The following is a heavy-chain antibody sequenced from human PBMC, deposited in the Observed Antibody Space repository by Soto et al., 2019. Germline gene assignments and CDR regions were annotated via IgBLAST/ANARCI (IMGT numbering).Heavy chain of an antibody. CDR1: GFTFSSYW. Sequence: GGSLRLSCAASGFTFSSYWMSWVRQAPGKGLEWVANIKQDGSEKYYVDSVKGRFTISRDNAKNSLYLQMNSLRAEVTAVYYCATAEATGYCSGGRCYDYGDYYYYYGLDVWGQGTTVTVSS. CDR3: ATAEATGYCSGGRCYDYGDYYYYYGLDV. D-gene: IGHD2-15*01. V-gene: IGHV3-7*01. CDR2: IKQDGSEK. J-gene: IGHJ6*02.